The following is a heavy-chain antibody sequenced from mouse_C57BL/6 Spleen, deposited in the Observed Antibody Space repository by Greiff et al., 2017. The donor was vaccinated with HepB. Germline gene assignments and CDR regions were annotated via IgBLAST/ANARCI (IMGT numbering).Heavy chain of an antibody. CDR3: AGGYGSLYWYFDV. V-gene: IGHV1-74*01. CDR1: GYTFTSYW. Sequence: QVQLKQPGAELVKPGASVKVSCKASGYTFTSYWMHWVKQRPGQGLEWIGRIHPSDSDTNYNQKFKGKATLTVDKSSSTAYMQLSSLTSEDSAVYCCAGGYGSLYWYFDVWGTGTTVTVSS. D-gene: IGHD1-1*01. CDR2: IHPSDSDT. J-gene: IGHJ1*03.